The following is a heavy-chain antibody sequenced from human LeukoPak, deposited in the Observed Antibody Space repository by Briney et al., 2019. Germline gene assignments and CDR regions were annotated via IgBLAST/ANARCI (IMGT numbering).Heavy chain of an antibody. CDR3: AIRLKKWELLAADY. CDR2: ISSSGSTI. V-gene: IGHV3-48*03. Sequence: PGGSLRLSCAASGFTFSSYEMNWVRQAPGKGLEWVSYISSSGSTIYYADSVKGRFTISRDNAKNSLYLQMNSLRAEDTAVYYCAIRLKKWELLAADYWGQGTLVTVSS. J-gene: IGHJ4*02. CDR1: GFTFSSYE. D-gene: IGHD1-26*01.